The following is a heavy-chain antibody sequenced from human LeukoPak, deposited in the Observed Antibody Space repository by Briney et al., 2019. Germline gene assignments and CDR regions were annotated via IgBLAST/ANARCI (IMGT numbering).Heavy chain of an antibody. J-gene: IGHJ4*02. CDR2: IYSGGST. CDR3: AIQKVIIGRFYYFDY. V-gene: IGHV3-66*01. D-gene: IGHD3-3*01. Sequence: PGGSLRLSCAASRLTVSSNYMSWVRQAPGKGLEWVSVIYSGGSTYYADSVKGRFTISRDNSKNTLYLQMNSLRAEDTAVYYCAIQKVIIGRFYYFDYWGQGTLVTVSS. CDR1: RLTVSSNY.